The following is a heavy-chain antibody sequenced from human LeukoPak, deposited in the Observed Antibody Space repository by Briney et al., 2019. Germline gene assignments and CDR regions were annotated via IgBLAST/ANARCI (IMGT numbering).Heavy chain of an antibody. D-gene: IGHD3-16*01. CDR3: ATYDMVTIYFQS. J-gene: IGHJ4*02. Sequence: SETLSLTCAVYGGTLTGSYWTWIRQSPGKGLEWIGEVNARGITNYSPSLKSRLTISVDTSQNRFNLKLRSVTAADTAVYFCATYDMVTIYFQSWGQGDLVIVSS. CDR2: VNARGIT. V-gene: IGHV4-34*08. CDR1: GGTLTGSY.